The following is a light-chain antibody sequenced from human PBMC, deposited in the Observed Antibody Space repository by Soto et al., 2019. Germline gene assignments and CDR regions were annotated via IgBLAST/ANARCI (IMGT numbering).Light chain of an antibody. CDR2: DNN. CDR1: SSNIGNNY. J-gene: IGLJ1*01. CDR3: GTWDSSLSAFYV. V-gene: IGLV1-51*01. Sequence: SVLTQPPSVSAAPGQKVTISCSGSSSNIGNNYVSWYQQLPGTAPKLLIYDNNKRPSGIPDRFSGSKSGTSATLGITGLQTGDEADYYCGTWDSSLSAFYVFGTGTQLTVL.